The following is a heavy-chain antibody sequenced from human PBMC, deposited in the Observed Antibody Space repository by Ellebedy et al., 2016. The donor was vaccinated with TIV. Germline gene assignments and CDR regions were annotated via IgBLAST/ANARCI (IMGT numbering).Heavy chain of an antibody. CDR1: GFTFSSYG. Sequence: GESLKISCAASGFTFSSYGMHWVRQAPGKGLEWVALISYDGSNKYYADSVKGRFTISRDNSKNTLYLQMNSLRAEDTAVYYCARGGYALFDLWGRGTLVTVSS. D-gene: IGHD5-12*01. CDR2: ISYDGSNK. V-gene: IGHV3-30*03. CDR3: ARGGYALFDL. J-gene: IGHJ2*01.